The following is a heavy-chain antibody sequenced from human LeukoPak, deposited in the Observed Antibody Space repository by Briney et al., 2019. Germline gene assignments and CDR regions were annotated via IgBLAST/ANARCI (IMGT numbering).Heavy chain of an antibody. J-gene: IGHJ4*02. V-gene: IGHV3-48*04. D-gene: IGHD4/OR15-4a*01. Sequence: PGGSLRLSCAASGFTFSSYTMNWVRQAPGKGLEWVSYISGTSSAIYYADSVKGRFTISRDNAKNSLYLQMNSLRAEDTAVYYCARGANRLDYWGQGTLATVSS. CDR3: ARGANRLDY. CDR1: GFTFSSYT. CDR2: ISGTSSAI.